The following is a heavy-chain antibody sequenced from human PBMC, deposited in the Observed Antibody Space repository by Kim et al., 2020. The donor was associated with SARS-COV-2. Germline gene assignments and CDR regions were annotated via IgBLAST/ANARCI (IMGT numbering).Heavy chain of an antibody. CDR2: ISYDGTNK. J-gene: IGHJ4*02. CDR1: EFSFNSNA. CDR3: ARGFYDYVWGSYRSFDY. V-gene: IGHV3-30-3*01. D-gene: IGHD3-16*01. Sequence: GGSLRLSCAASEFSFNSNAMHWVRQAPGKGLEWVAVISYDGTNKYYPESVQGRFTISRDNSKNTLYLQMNSLTAEDAAVYYCARGFYDYVWGSYRSFDYWGQGTLVTVS.